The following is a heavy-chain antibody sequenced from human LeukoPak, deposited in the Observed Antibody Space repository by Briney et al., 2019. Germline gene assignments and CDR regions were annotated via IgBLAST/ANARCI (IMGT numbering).Heavy chain of an antibody. CDR1: GYTFTGYC. CDR2: INPNTGET. Sequence: ASVKVSCKASGYTFTGYCMHWVRQAPGQGLEWMGWINPNTGETNYAQKFQGRVTMTRDTPITTAYMELSSLRSDDTAVYYCARVVGQGTAMPSRDYFDYWGQGTLVTASS. CDR3: ARVVGQGTAMPSRDYFDY. D-gene: IGHD5-18*01. V-gene: IGHV1-2*02. J-gene: IGHJ4*02.